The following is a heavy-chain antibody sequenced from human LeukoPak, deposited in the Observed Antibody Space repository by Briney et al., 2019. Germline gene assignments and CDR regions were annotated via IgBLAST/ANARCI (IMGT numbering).Heavy chain of an antibody. CDR2: ISGSGGST. D-gene: IGHD5-12*01. CDR1: GFTFSSYA. CDR3: AKPYSGYDLEGFDY. V-gene: IGHV3-23*01. J-gene: IGHJ4*02. Sequence: GGSLRLSYAASGFTFSSYAMSWVRQAPGKGLEWVSAISGSGGSTYYADSVKGRFTISRDNSKNTLYLQMNSLRAEDTAVYYCAKPYSGYDLEGFDYWGQGTLVTVSS.